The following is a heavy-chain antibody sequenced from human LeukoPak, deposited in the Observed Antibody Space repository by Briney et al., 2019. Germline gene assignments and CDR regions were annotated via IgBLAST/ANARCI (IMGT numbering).Heavy chain of an antibody. Sequence: GGSLRLSCAASGFTCSNAWMSWVRQAPGQGLESVGRIKSKPDGETIEYAAPVKGRFTLSRDDSTNTLYLQMNSLKSEDTAVYYCTTKTGLFVAGYAYWGQGTLVPVSS. CDR3: TTKTGLFVAGYAY. CDR1: GFTCSNAW. CDR2: IKSKPDGETI. D-gene: IGHD6-19*01. J-gene: IGHJ4*02. V-gene: IGHV3-15*01.